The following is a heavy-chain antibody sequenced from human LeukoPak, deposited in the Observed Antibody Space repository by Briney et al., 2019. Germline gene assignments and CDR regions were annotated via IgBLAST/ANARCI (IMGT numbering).Heavy chain of an antibody. CDR2: INHSGST. CDR1: GGSFSGYY. Sequence: KPSETLSLTCAVCGGSFSGYYWSWIRQPPGRGLEWIGEINHSGSTNYNPSLKSRVTISVDTSKNQFSLKLSSVTAADTAVYYCARGLGYYYYMDVWGKGTTVTVSS. J-gene: IGHJ6*03. D-gene: IGHD7-27*01. CDR3: ARGLGYYYYMDV. V-gene: IGHV4-34*01.